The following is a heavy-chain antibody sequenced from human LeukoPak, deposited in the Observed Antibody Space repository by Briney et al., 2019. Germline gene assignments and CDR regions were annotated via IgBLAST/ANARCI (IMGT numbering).Heavy chain of an antibody. CDR2: ISGSGSGCIT. D-gene: IGHD3-10*02. J-gene: IGHJ6*04. CDR3: AELGITMIGGV. V-gene: IGHV3-48*03. Sequence: GGSLRLSCVASGFTFSSYWMSWVRQAPGKGLEWVSSISGSGSGCITYYADSVKGRFTISRDNAKNSLYLQMNSLRAEDTAVYYCAELGITMIGGVWGKGTTVTISS. CDR1: GFTFSSYW.